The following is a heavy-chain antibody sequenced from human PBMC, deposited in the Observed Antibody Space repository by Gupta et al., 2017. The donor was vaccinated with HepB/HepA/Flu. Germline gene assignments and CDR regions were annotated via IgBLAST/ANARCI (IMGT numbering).Heavy chain of an antibody. CDR1: GFTFSSYA. Sequence: EVQLLESGGGLVQPGGSLRLSCAASGFTFSSYAMSWVRQAPGKGLEWVSAISGSGGSTYYADSVKGRFTISRDNSKNTLYLQMNSLRAEDTAVYYCAKIPHYDFWSGYRNWFDPWGQGTLVTVSS. V-gene: IGHV3-23*01. CDR3: AKIPHYDFWSGYRNWFDP. CDR2: ISGSGGST. D-gene: IGHD3-3*01. J-gene: IGHJ5*02.